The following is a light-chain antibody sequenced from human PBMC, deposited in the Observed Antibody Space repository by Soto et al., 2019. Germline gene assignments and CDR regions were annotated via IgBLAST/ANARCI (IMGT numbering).Light chain of an antibody. CDR2: EVS. J-gene: IGLJ1*01. CDR3: SVYKSENAYV. Sequence: QSALTQPASVSGSPGQSIIISCTGTSTDFVSYNRVSWYQQPPGTAPKLMIYEVSKRPSGVPDRFSGSKSGNTASLTISGLQAAQEADHYCSVYKSENAYVFGTRNKGNVL. V-gene: IGLV2-18*01. CDR1: STDFVSYNR.